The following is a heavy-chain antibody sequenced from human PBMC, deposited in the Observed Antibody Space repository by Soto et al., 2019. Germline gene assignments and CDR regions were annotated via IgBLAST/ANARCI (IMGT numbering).Heavy chain of an antibody. J-gene: IGHJ4*02. CDR2: ISSSGSTI. V-gene: IGHV3-48*03. CDR3: ARDLSDYAKYYFDY. Sequence: GGSLRLSCAASGFTFSSYEMNWVRQAPGKGLEWVSYISSSGSTIYYADSVRGRFTISRDIAKNSLYLQMNSLRDEDTAVYFCARDLSDYAKYYFDYWGQGALVTVSS. CDR1: GFTFSSYE. D-gene: IGHD4-17*01.